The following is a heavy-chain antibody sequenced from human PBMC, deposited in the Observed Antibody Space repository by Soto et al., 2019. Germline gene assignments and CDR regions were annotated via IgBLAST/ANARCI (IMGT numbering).Heavy chain of an antibody. J-gene: IGHJ5*02. CDR1: GFTFSDYY. CDR3: ASQARYYDILTGYYLVPGNWFDH. Sequence: PGGSLRLSCAASGFTFSDYYMSWIRQAPGKGLEWVSYISSSGSTIYYADSVKGRFTISRDNAKNSLYLQMNSLRAEDTAVYYCASQARYYDILTGYYLVPGNWFDHWGQGTLVTVSS. V-gene: IGHV3-11*01. D-gene: IGHD3-9*01. CDR2: ISSSGSTI.